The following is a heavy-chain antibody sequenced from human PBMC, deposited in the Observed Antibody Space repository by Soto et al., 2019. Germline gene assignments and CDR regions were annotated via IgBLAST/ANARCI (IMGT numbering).Heavy chain of an antibody. CDR1: GFTFSSYG. D-gene: IGHD3-9*01. J-gene: IGHJ6*02. CDR2: IWYDGSNK. CDR3: ARDEVLRYXDWLLSRPHFDYYGMDV. Sequence: SLRLSCAASGFTFSSYGMHWVRQAPGKGLEWVAVIWYDGSNKYYADSVKGRFTISRDNSKNTLYLQMNSLRAEDTAVYYCARDEVLRYXDWLLSRPHFDYYGMDVWGQGTTVTVSS. V-gene: IGHV3-33*01.